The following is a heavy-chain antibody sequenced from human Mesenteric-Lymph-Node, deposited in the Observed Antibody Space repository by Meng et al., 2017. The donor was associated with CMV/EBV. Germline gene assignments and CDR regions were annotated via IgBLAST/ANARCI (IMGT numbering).Heavy chain of an antibody. V-gene: IGHV4-4*01. CDR3: ARNGPPAVTAKYYLDI. CDR2: VYHSGST. J-gene: IGHJ2*01. Sequence: GGPLSSSKWWRWVRQPPGKGLEWIGRVYHSGSTSYNPSLRGRVTMSSDRSKNEFSLRLNSVTAADTAVYFCARNGPPAVTAKYYLDIWGRGTLVTVSS. D-gene: IGHD2-8*01. CDR1: GGPLSSSKW.